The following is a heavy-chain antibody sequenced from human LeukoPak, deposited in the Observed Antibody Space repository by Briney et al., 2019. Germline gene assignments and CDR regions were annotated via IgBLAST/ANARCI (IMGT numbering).Heavy chain of an antibody. CDR3: ARENFEYSSSPDAFDI. V-gene: IGHV3-21*01. CDR1: GFTFSSYS. Sequence: GSLRLSCAASGFTFSSYSMNWVRQAPGKGLEWVSSISSSSSYIYYADSVKGRFTISRDNAKNSLYLQMNSLRAEDTAVYYCARENFEYSSSPDAFDIWGQGTMVTVSS. CDR2: ISSSSSYI. J-gene: IGHJ3*02. D-gene: IGHD6-6*01.